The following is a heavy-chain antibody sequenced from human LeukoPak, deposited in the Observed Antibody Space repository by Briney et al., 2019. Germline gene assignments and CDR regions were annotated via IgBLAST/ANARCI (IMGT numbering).Heavy chain of an antibody. J-gene: IGHJ4*02. D-gene: IGHD3-10*01. CDR2: INWNGGST. Sequence: GGSLRLSCAASGFTFDDYGMSWVRQAPGKGLEWVSGINWNGGSTGYADSVKGRFTISRDNAKNSLYLQMNSLRAEDTAVYYCVLWFGEFQYYFDYWGQGTLVTVSS. CDR1: GFTFDDYG. CDR3: VLWFGEFQYYFDY. V-gene: IGHV3-20*04.